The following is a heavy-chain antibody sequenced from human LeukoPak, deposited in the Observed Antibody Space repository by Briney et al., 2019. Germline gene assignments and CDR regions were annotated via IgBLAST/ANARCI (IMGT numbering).Heavy chain of an antibody. J-gene: IGHJ4*02. CDR3: AKEGDNWNDAAFDY. D-gene: IGHD1-1*01. CDR2: ISYDGSNK. Sequence: PGGSLRLSCAASGFTFSSYSMNWVRQAPGKGLEWVAVISYDGSNKYYADSVKGRFTISRDNSKNTLYLQMNSLRAEDTAVYYCAKEGDNWNDAAFDYWGQGTLVTVSS. CDR1: GFTFSSYS. V-gene: IGHV3-30*18.